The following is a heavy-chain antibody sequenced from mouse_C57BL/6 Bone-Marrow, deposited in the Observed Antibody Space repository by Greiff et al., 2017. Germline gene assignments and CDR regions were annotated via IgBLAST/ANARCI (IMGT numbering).Heavy chain of an antibody. CDR2: INPNNGGT. Sequence: VQLQQSGPELVKPGASVKISCKASGYTFTDYYMNWVKQSHGKSLEWIGDINPNNGGTSYNQKFKGKATLTVDKSSSTAYMELRSLTSEDSAVDYCARGEICDWYFDVWGRGTTVTVS. CDR3: ARGEICDWYFDV. J-gene: IGHJ1*03. D-gene: IGHD6-1*01. CDR1: GYTFTDYY. V-gene: IGHV1-26*01.